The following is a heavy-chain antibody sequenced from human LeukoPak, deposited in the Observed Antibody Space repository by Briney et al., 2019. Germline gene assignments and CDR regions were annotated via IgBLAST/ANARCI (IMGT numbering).Heavy chain of an antibody. CDR3: ARYGFSTVWQGGWHAFDI. Sequence: ASVKVSCRASGYTFTSYYMHWVRQAPGQGLEWMGIINPTTGDTTYAQKFQGRLTMTRDMSTSTVYMELSSLTSEDTAVFYCARYGFSTVWQGGWHAFDIWGQGTVVTVSS. D-gene: IGHD6-13*01. J-gene: IGHJ3*02. CDR1: GYTFTSYY. V-gene: IGHV1-46*01. CDR2: INPTTGDT.